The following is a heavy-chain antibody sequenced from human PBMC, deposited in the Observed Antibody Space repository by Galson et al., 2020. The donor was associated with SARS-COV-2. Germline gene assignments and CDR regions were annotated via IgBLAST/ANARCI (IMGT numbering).Heavy chain of an antibody. Sequence: YPKIPCAASGFTLDDYAMHWDRQAPGKGTGGVSGSSRHRGSIGYADSVKGRFTIARDNAKNSLYLQMNSLRAEDTALYYCALTGEWELPPDYGGQGTLVTVSS. CDR3: ALTGEWELPPDY. J-gene: IGHJ4*02. V-gene: IGHV3-9*01. CDR2: SSRHRGSI. CDR1: GFTLDDYA. D-gene: IGHD1-26*01.